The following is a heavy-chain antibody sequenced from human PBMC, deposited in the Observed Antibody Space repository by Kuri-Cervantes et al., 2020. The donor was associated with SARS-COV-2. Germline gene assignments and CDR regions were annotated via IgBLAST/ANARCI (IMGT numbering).Heavy chain of an antibody. Sequence: LSLTCAASGFTFSSYEMNWVRQAPGKGLEWVSYISSSGSTIYYADSVKGRFTISRDNAKNSLYLQMNSLRAEDTAVYYCARDQGKQQRGWAWGQGTLVTVSS. CDR1: GFTFSSYE. J-gene: IGHJ5*02. V-gene: IGHV3-48*03. CDR3: ARDQGKQQRGWA. D-gene: IGHD6-13*01. CDR2: ISSSGSTI.